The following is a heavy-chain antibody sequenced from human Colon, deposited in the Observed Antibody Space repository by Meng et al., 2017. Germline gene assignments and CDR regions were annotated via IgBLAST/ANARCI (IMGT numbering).Heavy chain of an antibody. CDR3: ARGGPYPDSSGFHWYFDL. Sequence: QGQLVQAGSELKKPGASGKVSWKASGYTFINYAINWVRQAPGQGLEWMGWINTHTGNPTYGQDFTGRFVLSSDTSVSTANLQISSLKAEDTAVYYCARGGPYPDSSGFHWYFDLWGRGTLVTVSS. V-gene: IGHV7-4-1*02. CDR1: GYTFINYA. D-gene: IGHD3-22*01. CDR2: INTHTGNP. J-gene: IGHJ2*01.